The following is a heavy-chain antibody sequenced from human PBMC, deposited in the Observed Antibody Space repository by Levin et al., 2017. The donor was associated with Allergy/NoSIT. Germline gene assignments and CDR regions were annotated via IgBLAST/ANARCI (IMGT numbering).Heavy chain of an antibody. J-gene: IGHJ4*02. CDR2: ITAGGGSR. CDR3: ANRPGGYSFYFDS. V-gene: IGHV3-23*01. D-gene: IGHD5-18*01. CDR1: GFTFSTYA. Sequence: GGSLRLSCAASGFTFSTYAMTWVRQAPGKGLEWVSGITAGGGSRFYADSVKGRFTISRDNSKNTLYLEMNSLTAEDTAVYFCANRPGGYSFYFDSWGQGILVTVSS.